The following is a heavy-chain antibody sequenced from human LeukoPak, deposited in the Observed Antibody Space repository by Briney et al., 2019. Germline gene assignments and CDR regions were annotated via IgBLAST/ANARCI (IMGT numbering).Heavy chain of an antibody. CDR2: IKQDGSEK. CDR1: GFTFSSYW. CDR3: ARFQGGLWFYVEYYFDY. Sequence: GGSLRLSCAASGFTFSSYWMSWVRQAPGKGLERVANIKQDGSEKYYVDSVKGRFTISRDNAKNSLYLQMNSLRAEDTAVYSCARFQGGLWFYVEYYFDYWGQGTLVSVSS. V-gene: IGHV3-7*01. D-gene: IGHD3-10*01. J-gene: IGHJ4*02.